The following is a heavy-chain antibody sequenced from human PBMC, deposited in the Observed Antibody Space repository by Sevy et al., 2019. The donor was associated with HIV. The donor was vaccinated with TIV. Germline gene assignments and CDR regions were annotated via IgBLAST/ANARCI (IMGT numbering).Heavy chain of an antibody. D-gene: IGHD6-13*01. Sequence: ASVKVSCKASGYTFTDYYMYWVQQAPGQGLEWMGWINPNSGGTNYAQKFQGRVTMTRDTSISTAYMELSRLRSDDTAMYYCARDPSRAAEGWFDPWGQGTLVTVSS. V-gene: IGHV1-2*02. CDR3: ARDPSRAAEGWFDP. CDR1: GYTFTDYY. CDR2: INPNSGGT. J-gene: IGHJ5*02.